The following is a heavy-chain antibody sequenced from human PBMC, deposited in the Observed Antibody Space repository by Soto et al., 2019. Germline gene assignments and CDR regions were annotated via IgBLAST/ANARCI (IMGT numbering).Heavy chain of an antibody. CDR1: SGPFSGYY. CDR3: ARAPKVSGSSQTRPDF. D-gene: IGHD6-6*01. CDR2: ISQSGNT. J-gene: IGHJ4*02. V-gene: IGHV4-34*01. Sequence: SETLSLPCSISSGPFSGYYWLWLRETPGKGLEWIGEISQSGNTNYSPSLKSRVSISIDTSKKQFSLNLASVSAADTAVYYCARAPKVSGSSQTRPDFWGQGTLVTFSS.